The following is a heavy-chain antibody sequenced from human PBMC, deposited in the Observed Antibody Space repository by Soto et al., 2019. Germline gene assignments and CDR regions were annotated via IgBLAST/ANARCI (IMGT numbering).Heavy chain of an antibody. D-gene: IGHD3-16*01. J-gene: IGHJ4*02. CDR1: GYTVTSNW. CDR3: ARSRVRGGYYFDY. CDR2: INPSVGTT. Sequence: ASVKVSCKASGYTVTSNWMHWVRQAPGQGPEWMGIINPSVGTTIYAQKFQGRVTMTRDTSTNTVYMELSSLRSEDTAMYYCARSRVRGGYYFDYWGQGALVTVSS. V-gene: IGHV1-46*01.